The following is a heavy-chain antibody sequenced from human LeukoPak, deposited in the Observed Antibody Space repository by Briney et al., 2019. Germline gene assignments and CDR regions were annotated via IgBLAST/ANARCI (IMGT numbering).Heavy chain of an antibody. CDR3: AREPKDIVVVPAAMKLPFDY. CDR2: INPSGGST. D-gene: IGHD2-2*01. V-gene: IGHV1-46*01. J-gene: IGHJ4*02. Sequence: ASVKVSCKASGYTFTSYYMHWVRQAPGQGLEWMGIINPSGGSTSYAQKFQGRVTMTRDTSTSTVYMELSSLRSEDTAVYYCAREPKDIVVVPAAMKLPFDYWGPGTLVTVSS. CDR1: GYTFTSYY.